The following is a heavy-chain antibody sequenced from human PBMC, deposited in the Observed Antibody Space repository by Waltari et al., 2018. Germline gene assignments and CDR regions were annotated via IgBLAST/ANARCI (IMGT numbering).Heavy chain of an antibody. CDR2: IYKTGNT. Sequence: QVQLRESGPGLVEPSQTLSLTCPVSGASISGETYYWTWIRQPAGKGLEWIGRIYKTGNTHYNPSLEGRVTISVDTSKNQFSLKLKSVTAADTGVYYCAREEIYYDTSGYYFDYWGQGTLVTVSS. J-gene: IGHJ4*02. CDR1: GASISGETYY. V-gene: IGHV4-61*02. CDR3: AREEIYYDTSGYYFDY. D-gene: IGHD3-22*01.